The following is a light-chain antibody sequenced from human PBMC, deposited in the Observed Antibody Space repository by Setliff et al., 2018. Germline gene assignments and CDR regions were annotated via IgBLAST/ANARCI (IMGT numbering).Light chain of an antibody. CDR2: DVS. CDR3: CSYTSSSTFG. V-gene: IGLV2-14*01. Sequence: LTQPASVSGSPGQSITISCTGTSSDVGGYNYVSWYQQHPGKAPKLMIYDVSKRPSGVSNRFSGSKSGNTASLTISGLQAEDEADYYCCSYTSSSTFGFGTGTKVTVL. CDR1: SSDVGGYNY. J-gene: IGLJ1*01.